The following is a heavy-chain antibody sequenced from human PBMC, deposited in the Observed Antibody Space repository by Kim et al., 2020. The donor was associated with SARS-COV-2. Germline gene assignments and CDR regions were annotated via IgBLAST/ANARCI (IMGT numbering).Heavy chain of an antibody. CDR2: ISSSSSYT. V-gene: IGHV3-11*03. Sequence: GGSLRLSCAASGFTFSDYYMSWIRQAPGKGLEWVSYISSSSSYTNYADSVKGRFTISRDNAKNSLYLQMNSLRAEDTAVYYCARPVGYCSSTSCHPPHWYFDLWGRGTLVTVSS. CDR3: ARPVGYCSSTSCHPPHWYFDL. J-gene: IGHJ2*01. CDR1: GFTFSDYY. D-gene: IGHD2-2*01.